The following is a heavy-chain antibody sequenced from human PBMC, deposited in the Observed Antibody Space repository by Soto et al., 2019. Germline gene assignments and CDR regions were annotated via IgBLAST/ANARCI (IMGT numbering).Heavy chain of an antibody. Sequence: QVQLVQSGAEVKKPGASVKVSCKASGYTFTSYGISWVRQAPGQGLEWMGWISAYNGNTNYAQQLQGEVTMTTDTSTSTSYSELSSMRSDDTAVYYCARDHSYDEIWDYWGQGTLVTVSS. CDR2: ISAYNGNT. V-gene: IGHV1-18*01. CDR3: ARDHSYDEIWDY. D-gene: IGHD5-12*01. J-gene: IGHJ4*02. CDR1: GYTFTSYG.